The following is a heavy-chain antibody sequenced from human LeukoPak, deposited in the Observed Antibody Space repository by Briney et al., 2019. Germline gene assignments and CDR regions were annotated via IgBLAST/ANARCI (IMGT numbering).Heavy chain of an antibody. Sequence: SVKVPCKASGGTFSSYAINWVRQAPGQGLEWMGGIIPIFGTANYAQKFQDRVTITADESTSTAYMELSSLRSEDTAIYYCASRLYCSNTRCRNFPFAYWGQGTLVTVSS. CDR2: IIPIFGTA. V-gene: IGHV1-69*13. CDR1: GGTFSSYA. D-gene: IGHD2-2*01. CDR3: ASRLYCSNTRCRNFPFAY. J-gene: IGHJ4*02.